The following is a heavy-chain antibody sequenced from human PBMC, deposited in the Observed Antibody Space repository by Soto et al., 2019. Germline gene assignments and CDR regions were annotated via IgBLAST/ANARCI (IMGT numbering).Heavy chain of an antibody. Sequence: GGSLRLSCAASGFTFSSYGMHWVRQAPGKGLDWVAVISYDGSNKYYADSVKGRFTISRDNSKNTLYLQMNSLRAEDTAVYYCAKDGVYCISTGCSPNWLDPWGQGTLVTVSS. D-gene: IGHD2-2*01. J-gene: IGHJ5*02. CDR2: ISYDGSNK. V-gene: IGHV3-30*18. CDR1: GFTFSSYG. CDR3: AKDGVYCISTGCSPNWLDP.